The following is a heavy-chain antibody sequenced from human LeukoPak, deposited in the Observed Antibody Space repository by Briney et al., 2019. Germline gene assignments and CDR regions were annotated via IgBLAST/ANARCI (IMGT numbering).Heavy chain of an antibody. CDR2: ISAYHGNT. J-gene: IGHJ4*02. CDR3: ARTPDYGDYVGFDY. D-gene: IGHD4-17*01. V-gene: IGHV1-18*01. Sequence: ASVKVSCKASGYTFTNYGISWVRQAPGQGLEWMGWISAYHGNTNYAQKLQGRVTLTTDTSTSTAYMELRSLRSDDTAVYYCARTPDYGDYVGFDYWGQGTLVTVSS. CDR1: GYTFTNYG.